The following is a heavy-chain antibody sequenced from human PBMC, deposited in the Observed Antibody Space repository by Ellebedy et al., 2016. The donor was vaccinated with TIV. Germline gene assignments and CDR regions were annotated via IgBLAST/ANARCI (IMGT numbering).Heavy chain of an antibody. CDR1: GGSFSGYY. J-gene: IGHJ6*02. CDR2: INHSGST. D-gene: IGHD6-13*01. V-gene: IGHV4-34*01. Sequence: SETLSLTXAVYGGSFSGYYWSWIRQPPGKGLEWIGEINHSGSTNYNPSLKSRVTISVDTSKNQFSLKLSSVTAADTAVYYCAFSSSWYEGAYGMDVWGQGTTVTVSS. CDR3: AFSSSWYEGAYGMDV.